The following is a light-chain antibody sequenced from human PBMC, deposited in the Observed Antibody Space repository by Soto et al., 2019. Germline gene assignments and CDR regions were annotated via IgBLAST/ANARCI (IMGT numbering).Light chain of an antibody. V-gene: IGLV2-14*01. CDR1: SSDVGAYKF. J-gene: IGLJ2*01. CDR2: EVT. Sequence: QSVLAQPASVSGSPGQPITISCTGTSSDVGAYKFVSWYQHHPGRAPKLIIFEVTNRPSGVSSRFSGSKSGNTASLTISRPLPEDEADYYCSSYTNNTTLVFGGGTKVTVL. CDR3: SSYTNNTTLV.